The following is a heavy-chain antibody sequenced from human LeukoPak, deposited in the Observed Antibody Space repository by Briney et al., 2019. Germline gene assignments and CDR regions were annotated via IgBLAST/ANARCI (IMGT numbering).Heavy chain of an antibody. Sequence: GGSLRLSCAASGFTFSSYAMSWVRQAPGKGLKWVSAISGSGGSTYYADSVKGRFTISRDNSKNTLYLQMNSLRAEDTAVYYCARDLLPVGYYFDYWGQGTLVTVSS. J-gene: IGHJ4*02. CDR2: ISGSGGST. CDR3: ARDLLPVGYYFDY. CDR1: GFTFSSYA. V-gene: IGHV3-23*01. D-gene: IGHD4-23*01.